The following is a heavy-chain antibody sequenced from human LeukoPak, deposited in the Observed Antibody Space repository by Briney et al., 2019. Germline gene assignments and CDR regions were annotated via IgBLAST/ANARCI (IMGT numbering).Heavy chain of an antibody. J-gene: IGHJ4*02. CDR1: GFTFNNAW. V-gene: IGHV3-15*01. D-gene: IGHD3-3*01. CDR3: TTFSYDFWSGSEGGYFDH. CDR2: IKHKADGGTT. Sequence: GGSLRLSCVASGFTFNNAWMSWVRQAPGKGLEWVGRIKHKADGGTTNYGAPVKGRFTISRDDSKNTLYLQMNNLKNGDTAVYYCTTFSYDFWSGSEGGYFDHWGQGTLVTVSS.